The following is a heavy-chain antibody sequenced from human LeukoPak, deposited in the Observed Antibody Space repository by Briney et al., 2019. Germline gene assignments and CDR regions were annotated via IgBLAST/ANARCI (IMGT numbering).Heavy chain of an antibody. CDR3: ARRRYYYDSSGYVSLFDY. CDR1: GGSISSYY. D-gene: IGHD3-22*01. V-gene: IGHV4-59*04. Sequence: SETLSLTCTVSGGSISSYYWSWIRQPPGKGLEWIGSIYYSGSTYYNPSLKSRVTISVDTSKNQFSLKLSSVTAADTAVYYCARRRYYYDSSGYVSLFDYWGQGTLVTVSS. CDR2: IYYSGST. J-gene: IGHJ4*02.